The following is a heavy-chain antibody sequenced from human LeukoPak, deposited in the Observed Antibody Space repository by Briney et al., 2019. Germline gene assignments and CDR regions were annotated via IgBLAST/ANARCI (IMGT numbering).Heavy chain of an antibody. CDR3: AKGWSGSYAARHDY. D-gene: IGHD1-26*01. V-gene: IGHV3-9*01. CDR1: GFTFDDYA. J-gene: IGHJ4*02. CDR2: ISWNSGSI. Sequence: PGRSLRLSCAASGFTFDDYAMHWVRQAPGKGLEWVSGISWNSGSIGYADSVKGRFTISRDNAKNSLYLQMNSLRAEDTALYYCAKGWSGSYAARHDYWGQGTLVTVSS.